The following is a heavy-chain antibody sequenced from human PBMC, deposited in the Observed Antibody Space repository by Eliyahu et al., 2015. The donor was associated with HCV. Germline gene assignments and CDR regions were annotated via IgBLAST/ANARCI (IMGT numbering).Heavy chain of an antibody. J-gene: IGHJ4*02. CDR1: GXXVXSNSAA. CDR2: TYYRSKWYN. Sequence: QVQLQQSGPGLVKPXQTLSLXCAISGXXVXSNSAAWNWIRQSPSRGLEWLGRTYYRSKWYNDYAVSVKSRITINPDTSKNQFSLQLNSVTPEDTAVYYCTHQSPYYLDYWGQGTQVTVSS. CDR3: THQSPYYLDY. V-gene: IGHV6-1*01.